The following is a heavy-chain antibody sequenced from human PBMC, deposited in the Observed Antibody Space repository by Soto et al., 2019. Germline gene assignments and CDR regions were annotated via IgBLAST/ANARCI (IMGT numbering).Heavy chain of an antibody. CDR3: ARGPGSSSWHPGAFDP. V-gene: IGHV4-30-2*01. CDR1: GGSISSGGYS. Sequence: SETLCLTCAVSGGSISSGGYSWSWIRQPPGKGLEWIGYIYHSGSTYYNPSLKSRVTISVDRSKNQFSLKLSSVTAADTAVYYCARGPGSSSWHPGAFDPWGQGTLVIVSS. CDR2: IYHSGST. J-gene: IGHJ5*02. D-gene: IGHD6-13*01.